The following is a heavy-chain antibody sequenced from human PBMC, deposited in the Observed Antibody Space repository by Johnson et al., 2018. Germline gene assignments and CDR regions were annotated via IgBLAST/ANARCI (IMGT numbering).Heavy chain of an antibody. CDR3: AKDRIPPARRYFYAMDV. CDR1: GFTFSNSG. CDR2: ISYDGSNK. D-gene: IGHD3-9*01. J-gene: IGHJ6*02. Sequence: QVQLVQSGGGVVQPGRSLRLSCAASGFTFSNSGMHWVRQAPGKGLEWVAVISYDGSNKYYEDSVKGRFTISRDNSQNTLCLQMNSLRAEYTALYYCAKDRIPPARRYFYAMDVWGQGTTVTVSS. V-gene: IGHV3-30*18.